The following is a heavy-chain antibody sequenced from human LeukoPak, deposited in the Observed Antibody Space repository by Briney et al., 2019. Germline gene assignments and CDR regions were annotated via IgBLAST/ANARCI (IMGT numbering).Heavy chain of an antibody. D-gene: IGHD3-22*01. CDR3: ARDLDRGYYDSSGYSLDY. V-gene: IGHV1-69*05. CDR1: GGTFSSYA. Sequence: ASVKVSCKASGGTFSSYAISWARQAPGQGLEWMGGIIPIFGTANYAQKFQGRVTITTDESTSTAYMELSSLRSEDTAVYYCARDLDRGYYDSSGYSLDYWGQGTLVTVSS. CDR2: IIPIFGTA. J-gene: IGHJ4*02.